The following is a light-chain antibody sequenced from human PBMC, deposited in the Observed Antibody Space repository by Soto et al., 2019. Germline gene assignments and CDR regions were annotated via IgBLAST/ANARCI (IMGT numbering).Light chain of an antibody. CDR1: QGISSL. V-gene: IGKV1-9*01. Sequence: IQLTQSPSSLSASVGDRVTITCRASQGISSLLVWYQQKPGRAPKLLLSAASTLQSGVPSRFAGSGSGTDFSLTTASLQPEDFATYYFQQRHRYPFILGQGTRLEIK. J-gene: IGKJ5*01. CDR3: QQRHRYPFI. CDR2: AAS.